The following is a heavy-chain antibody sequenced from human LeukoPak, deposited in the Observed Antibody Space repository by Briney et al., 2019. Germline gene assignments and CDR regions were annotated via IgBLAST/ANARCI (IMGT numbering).Heavy chain of an antibody. Sequence: ASVKVSCKASGYTFTSYGISWVRQAPGQGLEWMGWIGAYNGNTNYAQKLQGRVTMTTDTSTSTAYMELRSLRSDDTAVYYCAREGLGSTYYYYGMDVWGQGTTVTVSS. D-gene: IGHD6-19*01. CDR2: IGAYNGNT. J-gene: IGHJ6*02. CDR1: GYTFTSYG. CDR3: AREGLGSTYYYYGMDV. V-gene: IGHV1-18*01.